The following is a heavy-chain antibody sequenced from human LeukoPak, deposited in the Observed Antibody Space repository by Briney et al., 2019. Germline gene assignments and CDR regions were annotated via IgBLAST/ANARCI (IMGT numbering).Heavy chain of an antibody. CDR1: GYTFTGYY. D-gene: IGHD3-10*01. V-gene: IGHV1-2*02. CDR2: INPNSGGT. Sequence: ASVKVSCKASGYTFTGYYMHWVRQAPGQGLEWMGWINPNSGGTNYAQKFQGRVTMTRDTSISTAYMELSRLRSDDTAVYYSARDLFDLSGIGGDSFAYWGQGTLVTVSS. CDR3: ARDLFDLSGIGGDSFAY. J-gene: IGHJ4*02.